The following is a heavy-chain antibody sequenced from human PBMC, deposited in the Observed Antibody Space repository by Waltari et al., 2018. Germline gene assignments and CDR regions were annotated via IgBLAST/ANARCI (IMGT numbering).Heavy chain of an antibody. D-gene: IGHD3-10*01. J-gene: IGHJ4*02. V-gene: IGHV3-53*01. CDR3: ARDAPDGTGPFDY. CDR1: GFSVRYNY. CDR2: VYSDGGT. Sequence: EVQLVESGGGLIHTGGHMRPTCTASGFSVRYNYIGWAGLPPGKGLGWVAVVYSDGGTYYTDSVKGRFITSRDNSKNTLYLQMNSLRAEDTAVYYCARDAPDGTGPFDYWGQGTLVTVSS.